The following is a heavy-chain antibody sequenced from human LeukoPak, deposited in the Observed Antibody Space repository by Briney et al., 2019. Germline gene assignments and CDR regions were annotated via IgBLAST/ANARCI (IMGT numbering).Heavy chain of an antibody. V-gene: IGHV1-69*01. J-gene: IGHJ6*02. CDR2: IIPIFGTA. CDR1: GGTFSSYA. Sequence: GASVKVSCKASGGTFSSYAISWVRQAPGQGLEWMGGIIPIFGTANYAQKFQGRVTITADESTSTAYMELSSLRSEDTAVYYCARVPVWDIVVVPAATHYGMDVWGRGTTVTVSS. D-gene: IGHD2-2*01. CDR3: ARVPVWDIVVVPAATHYGMDV.